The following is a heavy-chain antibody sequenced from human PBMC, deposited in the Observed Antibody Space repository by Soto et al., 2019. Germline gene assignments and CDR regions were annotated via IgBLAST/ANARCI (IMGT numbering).Heavy chain of an antibody. J-gene: IGHJ3*02. V-gene: IGHV4-39*01. CDR3: GRHSKLYSKDDAFDI. D-gene: IGHD4-4*01. Sequence: QLHLQESGPGLVRPSGTLSLTCTVSGGAISSCDYYWGWIHQPPGKGLEWIGNIYCSGYTYYNPSLKGRVTMSVDTSENQCSLKLTSVTAADTAVYYCGRHSKLYSKDDAFDIWGQGTMVTVSS. CDR1: GGAISSCDYY. CDR2: IYCSGYT.